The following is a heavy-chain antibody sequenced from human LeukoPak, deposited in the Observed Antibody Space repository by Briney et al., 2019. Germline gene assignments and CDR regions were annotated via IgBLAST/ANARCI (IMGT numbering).Heavy chain of an antibody. CDR3: ARTIMITFGGVIVNRDAFDI. D-gene: IGHD3-16*02. CDR2: VIPIFGTA. CDR1: GATFSSYA. J-gene: IGHJ3*02. Sequence: SVKVSCKASGATFSSYAISWVRKAPGQGLEWVGGVIPIFGTANYAQKFQGRVTITTDESTSTAYMELSSLRSEDTAVYYCARTIMITFGGVIVNRDAFDIWGQGTMVTVSS. V-gene: IGHV1-69*05.